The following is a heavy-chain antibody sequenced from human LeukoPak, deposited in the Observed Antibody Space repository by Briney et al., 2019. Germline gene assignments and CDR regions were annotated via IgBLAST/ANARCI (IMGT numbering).Heavy chain of an antibody. CDR3: AKGAHFSSSNFDY. Sequence: GGSLRLSCAASGFTFSDYYMSWVRQAPGKGLEWVSAISGSGGGTYYADSVNGRFTISRDNSKSTLYLQMNSLRAEDTAVYYCAKGAHFSSSNFDYWGQGTLVTVSS. D-gene: IGHD6-13*01. V-gene: IGHV3-23*01. CDR1: GFTFSDYY. J-gene: IGHJ4*02. CDR2: ISGSGGGT.